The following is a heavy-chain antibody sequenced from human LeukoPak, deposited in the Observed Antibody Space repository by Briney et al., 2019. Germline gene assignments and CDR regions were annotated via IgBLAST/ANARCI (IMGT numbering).Heavy chain of an antibody. CDR3: ARASVDYYGSGSYLDY. CDR1: GGSISSGGYS. V-gene: IGHV4-30-2*01. Sequence: SETLSLTCAVSGGSISSGGYSWSWIRQPPGKGLEWIGYIYHSGSTYYNPSLKSRVTISVDRSKNQFSLKLSSVTAADTAVYYCARASVDYYGSGSYLDYWGQGTLVTVSS. D-gene: IGHD3-10*01. CDR2: IYHSGST. J-gene: IGHJ4*02.